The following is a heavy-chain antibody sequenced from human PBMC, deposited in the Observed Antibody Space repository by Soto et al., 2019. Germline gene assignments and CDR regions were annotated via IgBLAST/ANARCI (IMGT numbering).Heavy chain of an antibody. D-gene: IGHD1-26*01. CDR3: TRDKGGSYDSWFDP. Sequence: EVPVVESGGGLVQPGGSLRLSCSFTFSMYSMNWVRQAPGKGLEWVASISSGGSYIKYADSVKGRFTISRDNAKNSVSLQMNSLRVDDTAVYFCTRDKGGSYDSWFDPWGQGTLVTVSS. CDR2: ISSGGSYI. CDR1: FTFSMYS. J-gene: IGHJ5*02. V-gene: IGHV3-21*01.